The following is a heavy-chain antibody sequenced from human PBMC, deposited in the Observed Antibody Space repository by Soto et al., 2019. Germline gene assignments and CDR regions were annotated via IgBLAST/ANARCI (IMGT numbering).Heavy chain of an antibody. CDR3: ARVEPYYYDSSGYREAFDI. Sequence: ASVKVSCKASGYTFTSYGISWVRQAPGQGLEWMGWISAYNGNTNYAQKLQGRVTMTTDTSTSTAYMELRSLRSDDTAVYYCARVEPYYYDSSGYREAFDIWGQGTMVTVSS. CDR1: GYTFTSYG. J-gene: IGHJ3*02. CDR2: ISAYNGNT. D-gene: IGHD3-22*01. V-gene: IGHV1-18*01.